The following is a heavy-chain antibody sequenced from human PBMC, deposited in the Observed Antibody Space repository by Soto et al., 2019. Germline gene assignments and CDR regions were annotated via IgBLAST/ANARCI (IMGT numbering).Heavy chain of an antibody. J-gene: IGHJ4*02. V-gene: IGHV1-46*01. CDR1: GYTFTDYY. CDR2: INPTDGST. D-gene: IGHD3-16*01. Sequence: QVQLVQSGAEVKKPGASVKVSCTASGYTFTDYYIHWVRQAPGQGLEWMGIINPTDGSTSYPQKFQDRVTMTGATSTSSVYMELSSLTSEDTAIYYCARDPRGTASRFDYLGQGTLVTVSS. CDR3: ARDPRGTASRFDY.